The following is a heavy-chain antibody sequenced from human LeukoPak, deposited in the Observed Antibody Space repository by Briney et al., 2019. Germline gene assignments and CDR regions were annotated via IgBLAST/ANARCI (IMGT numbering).Heavy chain of an antibody. D-gene: IGHD2-2*01. J-gene: IGHJ6*03. CDR3: ARHVVTTGNYYMDV. CDR2: IYPGDSDT. CDR1: GYSFTTYW. Sequence: GESLQISCKGSGYSFTTYWIGWVRQMPGKGLEWMGVIYPGDSDTRYNPSFQGQVTISADKSISTAYLQWSSLKASDTAMYYCARHVVTTGNYYMDVWGKGTTVTVSS. V-gene: IGHV5-51*01.